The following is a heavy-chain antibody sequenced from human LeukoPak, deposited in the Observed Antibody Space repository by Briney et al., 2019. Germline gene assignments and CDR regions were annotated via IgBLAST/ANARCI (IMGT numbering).Heavy chain of an antibody. V-gene: IGHV4-59*01. Sequence: GSLRLSCAASGFTFSSYWMSWVRQAPGKGLEWIGYIYHSGSTNYNPSLKSRVTISVDTSKNQFSLKLSSVTAADTAVYYCARAFSSSSFYFNYWGQGTLVTVSS. CDR2: IYHSGST. D-gene: IGHD6-6*01. CDR1: GFTFSSYW. CDR3: ARAFSSSSFYFNY. J-gene: IGHJ4*02.